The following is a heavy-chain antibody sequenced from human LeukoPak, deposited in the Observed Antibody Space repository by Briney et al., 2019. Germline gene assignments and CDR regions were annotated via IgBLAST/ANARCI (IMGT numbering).Heavy chain of an antibody. CDR1: GYTFTGYY. V-gene: IGHV1-2*02. Sequence: ASVKVSCKASGYTFTGYYMHWVRQAPGQGLEWMGWINPHSGGTNYASKFQGRVSMTRDTSISTAYMELSRVRSDDTAVYYCARGVVAATFYYYMDVWGKGTTVTVSS. J-gene: IGHJ6*03. CDR3: ARGVVAATFYYYMDV. D-gene: IGHD2-15*01. CDR2: INPHSGGT.